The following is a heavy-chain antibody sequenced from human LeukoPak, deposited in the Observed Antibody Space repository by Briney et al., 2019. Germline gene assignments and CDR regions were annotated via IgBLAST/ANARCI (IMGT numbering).Heavy chain of an antibody. Sequence: VASVTVSFKASGYTFTIYGISWVRQAPGQGLEGMGWISAYNGNTNYTQKLQGRVTITTDTSTSTAYMELRSLRSDDTAVYYCATGGDSGSYYNFDYWGQGTLVTVSS. V-gene: IGHV1-18*01. D-gene: IGHD1-26*01. CDR1: GYTFTIYG. CDR3: ATGGDSGSYYNFDY. J-gene: IGHJ4*02. CDR2: ISAYNGNT.